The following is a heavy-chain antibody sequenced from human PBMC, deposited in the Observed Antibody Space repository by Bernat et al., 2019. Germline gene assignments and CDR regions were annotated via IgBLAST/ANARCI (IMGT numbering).Heavy chain of an antibody. V-gene: IGHV4-38-2*02. CDR1: GYSISSGYY. Sequence: QVQLQESGPGLVKPSETLSLTCAVSGYSISSGYYWGWIRQPPGKGLEWIGSIYHSGSTYYNLSLKSRVTISVETSKNQFSLKLSSVTAADTAVYYCAREGNYVWGSYRSPRGYNWFDPWGQGTLVTVSS. J-gene: IGHJ5*02. CDR2: IYHSGST. D-gene: IGHD3-16*02. CDR3: AREGNYVWGSYRSPRGYNWFDP.